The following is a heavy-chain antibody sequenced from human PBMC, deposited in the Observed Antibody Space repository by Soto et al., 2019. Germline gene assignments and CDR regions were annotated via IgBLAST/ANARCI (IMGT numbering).Heavy chain of an antibody. CDR1: GYTFTGYY. CDR2: INPNSGGT. CDR3: ARSDRRETTVVTPEILNDAFDI. J-gene: IGHJ3*02. D-gene: IGHD4-17*01. V-gene: IGHV1-2*04. Sequence: ASVKVSCKASGYTFTGYYMHWVRQAPGQGLEWMGWINPNSGGTNYAQKFQGWVTMTRDTSISTAYMELSRLRSDDTAVYYCARSDRRETTVVTPEILNDAFDIWGQGTMVTVSS.